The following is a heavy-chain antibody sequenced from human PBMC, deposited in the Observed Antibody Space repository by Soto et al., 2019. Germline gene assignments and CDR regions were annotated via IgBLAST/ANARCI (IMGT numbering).Heavy chain of an antibody. CDR1: GDSISSSNYY. J-gene: IGHJ4*02. D-gene: IGHD5-18*01. CDR3: ARTTKGGYGYLYFEY. Sequence: SETLSLTCTVSGDSISSSNYYWGWIRQSPGKGLEWIASISSTGNTYYNPSLKSRVTISVDTSKNQFSLKLYSVTAADTAVYYCARTTKGGYGYLYFEYWGQGPLVPVSS. CDR2: ISSTGNT. V-gene: IGHV4-39*01.